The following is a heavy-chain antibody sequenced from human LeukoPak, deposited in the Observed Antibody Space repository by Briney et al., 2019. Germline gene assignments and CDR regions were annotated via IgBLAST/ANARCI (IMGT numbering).Heavy chain of an antibody. V-gene: IGHV1-69*13. D-gene: IGHD3-9*01. CDR1: GGSFSSNA. CDR3: ARVVRYYDILTGYFDY. Sequence: ASVNVSCKASGGSFSSNAISWVRQAAGQGLEGMGGIIPIFGTANYAQKFQGRVTITADESTSTAYMELSSLRSEDTAVYYCARVVRYYDILTGYFDYWGQGTLVTVSS. CDR2: IIPIFGTA. J-gene: IGHJ4*02.